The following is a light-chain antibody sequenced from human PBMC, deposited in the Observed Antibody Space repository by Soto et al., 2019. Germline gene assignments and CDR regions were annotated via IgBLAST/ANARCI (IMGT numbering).Light chain of an antibody. CDR2: GAS. V-gene: IGKV1-33*01. CDR1: QAITTY. Sequence: DIQMTHSPSSLSASVGDRVTITCQASQAITTYLNWFQQKPGKAPKLLIYGASNLETGVPSRFSGSGSGTDFTFAISSLQPEDIATYYCQQYDTIQYTFGQGTKLEIK. CDR3: QQYDTIQYT. J-gene: IGKJ2*01.